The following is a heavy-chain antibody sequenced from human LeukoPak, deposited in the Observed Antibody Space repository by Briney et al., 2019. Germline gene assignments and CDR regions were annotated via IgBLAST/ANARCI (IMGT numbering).Heavy chain of an antibody. V-gene: IGHV4-34*01. CDR1: GGSFSGYY. CDR2: INHSGST. CDR3: ARGACSSTSCYGLDI. J-gene: IGHJ3*02. Sequence: SETLSLTCAVYGGSFSGYYWSWIRQPPGKGLEWIGEINHSGSTNYNPSLKRRVTISVDTSKNQFSLKLSSVTAADTAVYYCARGACSSTSCYGLDIWGQGTMVTVSS. D-gene: IGHD2-2*01.